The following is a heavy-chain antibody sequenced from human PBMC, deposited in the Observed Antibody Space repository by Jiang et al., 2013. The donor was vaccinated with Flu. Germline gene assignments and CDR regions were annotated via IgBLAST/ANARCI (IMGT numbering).Heavy chain of an antibody. Sequence: SYIYYADSVKGRFTISRDNAKNSLYLQMNSLRAEDTAVYYCARDGIAAAGAGWFDPWGQGTPGHRLL. D-gene: IGHD6-13*01. J-gene: IGHJ5*02. CDR3: ARDGIAAAGAGWFDP. CDR2: SYI. V-gene: IGHV3-21*01.